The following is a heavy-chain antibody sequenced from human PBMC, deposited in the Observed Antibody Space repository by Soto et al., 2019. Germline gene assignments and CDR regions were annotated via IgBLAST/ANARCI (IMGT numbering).Heavy chain of an antibody. CDR3: ARVDWRYYGMDV. V-gene: IGHV4-31*03. Sequence: SETLSLTCTVSGGSISSDGYYWSWIRQHPGKGLEWIGYIYYGGSTYYHPSLKSRVTISIDTSKNQFSLKLSSVTAADTAVYFCARVDWRYYGMDVWGQGTTVTVSS. D-gene: IGHD2-21*01. J-gene: IGHJ6*02. CDR1: GGSISSDGYY. CDR2: IYYGGST.